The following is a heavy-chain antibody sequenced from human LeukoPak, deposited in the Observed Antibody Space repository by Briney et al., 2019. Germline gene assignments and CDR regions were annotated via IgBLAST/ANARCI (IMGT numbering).Heavy chain of an antibody. CDR2: IKHDGSDK. J-gene: IGHJ4*02. Sequence: PGGSLRLSCAASGFTFSSYWMSWVRQAPGKGLEWVANIKHDGSDKYYVDSVKGRFTISRDNAENSLYLQMNSLRAEDTARYYCARSQSLGYWGQGTLVTVSS. CDR3: ARSQSLGY. CDR1: GFTFSSYW. V-gene: IGHV3-7*04.